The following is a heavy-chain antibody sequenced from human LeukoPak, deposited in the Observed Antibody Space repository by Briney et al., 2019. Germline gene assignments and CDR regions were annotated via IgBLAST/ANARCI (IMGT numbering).Heavy chain of an antibody. Sequence: GGSLRLSCAASGFTFSSYVIHWVRQAPGKGLEWVAVVSYDGSKKYYADSVKGRFTISRDNSKNTLYLQMNSLRAEDTAVYYCARDSRVYDFWSGYHDAFDIWGQGTMVTVSS. J-gene: IGHJ3*02. CDR1: GFTFSSYV. V-gene: IGHV3-30-3*01. CDR3: ARDSRVYDFWSGYHDAFDI. CDR2: VSYDGSKK. D-gene: IGHD3-3*01.